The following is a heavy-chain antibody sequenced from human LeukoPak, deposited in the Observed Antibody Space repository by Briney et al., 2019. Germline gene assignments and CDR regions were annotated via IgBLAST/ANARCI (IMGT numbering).Heavy chain of an antibody. CDR1: GFTFSSYG. V-gene: IGHV3-30*18. D-gene: IGHD3-10*01. CDR3: AKSESNYGLDAFDI. Sequence: SGGSLRLSCAASGFTFSSYGMHWVRQAPGKGLEWVAVISYDGSNKYYADSVKGRFTISRDNSKNTLYLQMNSLRAEDTAVYYCAKSESNYGLDAFDIWGQGTMVTVSS. CDR2: ISYDGSNK. J-gene: IGHJ3*02.